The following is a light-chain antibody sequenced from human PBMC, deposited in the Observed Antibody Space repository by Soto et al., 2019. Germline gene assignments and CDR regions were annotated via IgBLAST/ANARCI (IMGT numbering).Light chain of an antibody. V-gene: IGKV3-15*01. CDR1: QSISRN. J-gene: IGKJ4*01. CDR2: AAS. CDR3: QQYGGSPPT. Sequence: EIVMTQSPATLSVSPGERASLSCRASQSISRNLAWYQHNPGQAPRLLIYAASTRAPGIPARFSGSGSGTDFTLSISRLEPEDFAVYYCQQYGGSPPTFGGGTKVDI.